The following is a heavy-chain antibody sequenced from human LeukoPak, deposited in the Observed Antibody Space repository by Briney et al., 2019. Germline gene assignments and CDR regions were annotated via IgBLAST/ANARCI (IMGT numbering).Heavy chain of an antibody. CDR2: IYPSGST. V-gene: IGHV4-4*07. Sequence: PSETLSLTCTVSGGSISSYFWSWIRQPAGKGLEWVGRIYPSGSTNYNPSLKSRVTLSLDTSKNQFSLKLRSVTAADTAVYYCARDPQPSYYYDSSGYYLPDYWGQGTLVTVSS. D-gene: IGHD3-22*01. CDR3: ARDPQPSYYYDSSGYYLPDY. J-gene: IGHJ4*02. CDR1: GGSISSYF.